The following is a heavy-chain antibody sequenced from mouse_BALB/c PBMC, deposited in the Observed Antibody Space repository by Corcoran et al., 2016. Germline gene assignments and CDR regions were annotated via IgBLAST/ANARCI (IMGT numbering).Heavy chain of an antibody. CDR2: ITPYNGVT. J-gene: IGHJ3*01. V-gene: IGHV1-18*01. CDR3: GSGSWFAY. D-gene: IGHD1-3*01. Sequence: EVQLQQSGPELEKPGASMKISCNASGYSITCYTMNWVKKPHGKYLEWIGLITPYNGVTSYNQKFKGKATLTGEKSSSTAYMELLSLTSEDSVVYYCGSGSWFAYWGQGSLVTVS. CDR1: GYSITCYT.